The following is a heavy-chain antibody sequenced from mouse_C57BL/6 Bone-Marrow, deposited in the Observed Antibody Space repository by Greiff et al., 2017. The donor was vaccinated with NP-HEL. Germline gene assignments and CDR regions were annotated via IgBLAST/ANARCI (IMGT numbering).Heavy chain of an antibody. CDR3: ARAGYGVYWYFDV. Sequence: QVQLKQPGAELVKPGASVKLSCKASGYTFTSYWMHWVKQRPGQGLEWIGMIPPNSGSTNYNEKFKSKATLTVDKSSSTAYMQLSSLTSEDSAVYYCARAGYGVYWYFDVWGTGTTVTVSS. V-gene: IGHV1-64*01. CDR2: IPPNSGST. CDR1: GYTFTSYW. J-gene: IGHJ1*03. D-gene: IGHD2-10*02.